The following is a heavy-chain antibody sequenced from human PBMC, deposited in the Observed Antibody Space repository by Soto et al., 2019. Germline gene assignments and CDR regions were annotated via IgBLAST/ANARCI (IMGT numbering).Heavy chain of an antibody. CDR3: ARTVLGPDLLADSFVDYYYYMDV. D-gene: IGHD3-9*01. V-gene: IGHV4-39*07. CDR2: VYYSGST. J-gene: IGHJ6*03. Sequence: SETLSPTCTVSGGSISSSSYYWGWIRQPPGKELEWIGYVYYSGSTSYNPSLERRVTLSADSSRGQFSLRLNSVTAADTAVYYCARTVLGPDLLADSFVDYYYYMDVWGQGTTVTVSS. CDR1: GGSISSSSYY.